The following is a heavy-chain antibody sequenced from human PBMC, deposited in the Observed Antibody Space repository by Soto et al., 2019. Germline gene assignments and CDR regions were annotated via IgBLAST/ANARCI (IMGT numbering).Heavy chain of an antibody. CDR2: ISTTSSSI. V-gene: IGHV3-48*02. J-gene: IGHJ4*02. CDR1: GFTFSSYS. CDR3: ARKGVAFDY. D-gene: IGHD3-3*01. Sequence: GGSLRLSSSASGFTFSSYSMNWVRQAPGKGLEWISYISTTSSSIYYADSVKGRFTISRDNAKNSLFLQMNSLRDEDTAVYYCARKGVAFDYWRQGDLVTVSS.